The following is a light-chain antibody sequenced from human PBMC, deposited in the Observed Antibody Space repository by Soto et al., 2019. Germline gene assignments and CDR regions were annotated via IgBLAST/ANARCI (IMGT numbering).Light chain of an antibody. J-gene: IGKJ5*01. CDR1: QTISSW. CDR3: QQYNNWPPIT. V-gene: IGKV1-5*03. Sequence: DIQMTQSTSTLSGSVGDRVTITCRASQTISSWLAWYQQKPGKAPKLLIYKASTLKSGVPSRFSGSGSGTEFTLTISSLQSEDFAVYYCQQYNNWPPITFGQGTRLE. CDR2: KAS.